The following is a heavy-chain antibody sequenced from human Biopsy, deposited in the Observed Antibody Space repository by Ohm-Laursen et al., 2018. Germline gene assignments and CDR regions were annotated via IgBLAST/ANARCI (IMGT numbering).Heavy chain of an antibody. CDR1: GGSISSYY. CDR2: IYYTGST. Sequence: SDTLSLTCTVSGGSISSYYWSWIRQPPGKGLEWIGYIYYTGSTNCNPSLKSRVTISVDTSMNHLSLRLTSVTAADTAVYYCARHAPSYSGSYWRYFDLWGRGTLVTVSS. CDR3: ARHAPSYSGSYWRYFDL. J-gene: IGHJ2*01. D-gene: IGHD1-26*01. V-gene: IGHV4-59*08.